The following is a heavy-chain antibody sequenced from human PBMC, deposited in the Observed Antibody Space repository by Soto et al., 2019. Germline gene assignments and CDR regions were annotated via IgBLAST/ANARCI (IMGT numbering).Heavy chain of an antibody. J-gene: IGHJ3*02. CDR3: ARDQEKYYDSRDTKDDFDI. D-gene: IGHD3-22*01. V-gene: IGHV1-18*04. Sequence: ASVXVSFKACFYTFTIYGIIFFRQAPGQGLDWMGWISAYNGNTNYAQKLQGRVTMTTDKSTSTAYMELRRLRSDDTAVYYCARDQEKYYDSRDTKDDFDIWGQGTMV. CDR2: ISAYNGNT. CDR1: FYTFTIYG.